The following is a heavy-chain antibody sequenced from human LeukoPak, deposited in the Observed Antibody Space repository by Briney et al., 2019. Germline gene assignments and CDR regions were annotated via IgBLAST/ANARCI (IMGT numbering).Heavy chain of an antibody. Sequence: SETLSLTCTVPGGSISSYYWSWIRQPPGKGLEWIGYIYYSGSTNYNPSLKSRVTISVDTSKNQFSLKLSSVTAADTALYYCARSRGYFDYWGQGTLVTVSS. CDR1: GGSISSYY. CDR3: ARSRGYFDY. D-gene: IGHD6-13*01. CDR2: IYYSGST. V-gene: IGHV4-59*01. J-gene: IGHJ4*02.